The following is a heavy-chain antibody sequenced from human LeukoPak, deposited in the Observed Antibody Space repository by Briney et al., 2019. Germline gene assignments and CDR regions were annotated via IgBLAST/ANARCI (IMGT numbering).Heavy chain of an antibody. V-gene: IGHV3-21*01. J-gene: IGHJ4*02. D-gene: IGHD4-17*01. CDR3: ARDQYGDYSLDY. CDR2: ISSSGTYT. Sequence: GGSLRLSCAASGFTFTTYSMTWVRQAPGKGLEWVSSISSSGTYTYYADSLKGRLTISRDNGKSSLFLQMNSLRAEDTAIYYCARDQYGDYSLDYWGQGTLVTVSS. CDR1: GFTFTTYS.